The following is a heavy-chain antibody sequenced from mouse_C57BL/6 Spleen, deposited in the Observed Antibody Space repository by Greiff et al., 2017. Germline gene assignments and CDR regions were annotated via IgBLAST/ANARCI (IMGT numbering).Heavy chain of an antibody. CDR3: ARGWLLGYFDV. J-gene: IGHJ1*03. CDR1: GYTFTSYW. Sequence: VQLQQSGAELVKPGASVKLSCKASGYTFTSYWMHWVKQRPGQGLEWIGVIDPSDSYTNYNQKFKGKATLTVDTSSSTAYMQLSSLTSEDSAVYYCARGWLLGYFDVWGTGTTVTVSS. D-gene: IGHD2-3*01. CDR2: IDPSDSYT. V-gene: IGHV1-59*01.